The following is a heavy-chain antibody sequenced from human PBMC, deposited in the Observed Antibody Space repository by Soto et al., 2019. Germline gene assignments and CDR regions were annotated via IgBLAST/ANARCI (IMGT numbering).Heavy chain of an antibody. Sequence: SETLSLTCTVSGGSISSSSYYWGWIRQPPGKGLEWIGEINHSGSTNYNPSLQSRLTISVDTSKNQFSLKLTSVTAADTAVYFCAREDDGGDRDYYGLDVWGQGTTVTVSS. CDR1: GGSISSSSYY. J-gene: IGHJ6*02. CDR2: INHSGST. D-gene: IGHD2-21*02. V-gene: IGHV4-39*07. CDR3: AREDDGGDRDYYGLDV.